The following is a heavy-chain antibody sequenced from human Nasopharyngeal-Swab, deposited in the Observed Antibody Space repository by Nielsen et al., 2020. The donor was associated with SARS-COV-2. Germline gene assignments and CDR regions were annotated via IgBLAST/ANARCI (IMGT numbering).Heavy chain of an antibody. J-gene: IGHJ4*02. CDR1: GFTFSDYP. CDR2: ITYVGRHA. V-gene: IGHV3-30*04. Sequence: GESLKISCAASGFTFSDYPMYWLRQAPGQGLEWVAVITYVGRHAAYADSVRGRFTISRDNSNNMLYLQMNSLRADDTAVYYCARDRGYSGYIIDYWGQGTLVTVSS. CDR3: ARDRGYSGYIIDY. D-gene: IGHD5-12*01.